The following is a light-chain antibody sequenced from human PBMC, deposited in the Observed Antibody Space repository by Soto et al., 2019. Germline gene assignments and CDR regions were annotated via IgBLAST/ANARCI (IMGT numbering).Light chain of an antibody. Sequence: DIQMTQSPSSLSASVGDRVTITCQASQDISNYLNWYKQKPGKAPKLLIYDASNLETGVPSRFSGSGSGTDFTFTISSLQPEDIATYYCQQYDNLPIFGGGTKVEIK. CDR3: QQYDNLPI. J-gene: IGKJ4*01. CDR1: QDISNY. CDR2: DAS. V-gene: IGKV1-33*01.